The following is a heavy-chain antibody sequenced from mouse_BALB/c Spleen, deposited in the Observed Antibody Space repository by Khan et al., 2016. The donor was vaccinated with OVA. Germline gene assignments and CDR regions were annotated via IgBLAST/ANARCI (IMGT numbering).Heavy chain of an antibody. Sequence: VQLKESGPELVKPGASVKISCKASGYSFTGYFMNWVMQSHGKSLEWIGRINPHIGETFYNQKFKGKATLTVDESSSTVHMELRSLASEDSGVYYCARKNGSDFDYWGQGTTLTVSS. J-gene: IGHJ2*01. V-gene: IGHV1-20*02. CDR2: INPHIGET. CDR3: ARKNGSDFDY. CDR1: GYSFTGYF. D-gene: IGHD1-1*01.